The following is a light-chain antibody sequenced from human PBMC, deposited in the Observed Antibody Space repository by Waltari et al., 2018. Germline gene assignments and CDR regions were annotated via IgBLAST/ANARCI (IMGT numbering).Light chain of an antibody. CDR2: KVS. V-gene: IGKV2-30*01. CDR3: MQGTHWPYT. J-gene: IGKJ2*01. Sequence: DAVLTQSPLSLTVTLGQPASISCRASQSLVFSDGNTYLNWFHQRPGQPPRRLIYKVSNRGSGVPDRFSGSVSGPDFTLKISRVEAEDVGGVYYCMQGTHWPYTFGQVTKLDIK. CDR1: QSLVFSDGNTY.